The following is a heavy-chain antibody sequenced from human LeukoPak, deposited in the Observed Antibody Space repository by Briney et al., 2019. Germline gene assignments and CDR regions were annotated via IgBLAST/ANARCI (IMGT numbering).Heavy chain of an antibody. CDR2: ISGSGGST. CDR3: AKASGPTDY. V-gene: IGHV3-23*01. CDR1: GFSVSSYY. Sequence: GGSLRLSCAPSGFSVSSYYLSWVRQAPGKGLEWVSAISGSGGSTYYADSVKGRFTISRDNSKNTLYLQMNSLRAEDTAVYYCAKASGPTDYWGQGTLVTVSS. D-gene: IGHD1-7*01. J-gene: IGHJ4*02.